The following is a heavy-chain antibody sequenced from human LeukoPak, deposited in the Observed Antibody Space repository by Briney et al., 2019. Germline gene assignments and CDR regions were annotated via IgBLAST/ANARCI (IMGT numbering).Heavy chain of an antibody. CDR3: AGGYCSSTSCYTLDY. V-gene: IGHV1-69*13. J-gene: IGHJ4*02. D-gene: IGHD2-2*02. Sequence: GASVKVSCKASGGTFSSYAISWVRQAPGQGPEWMGGIIPIFGTANYAQKFQGRVTITADESTSTAYMELSSLRSEDTAVYYCAGGYCSSTSCYTLDYWGQGTLVTVSS. CDR1: GGTFSSYA. CDR2: IIPIFGTA.